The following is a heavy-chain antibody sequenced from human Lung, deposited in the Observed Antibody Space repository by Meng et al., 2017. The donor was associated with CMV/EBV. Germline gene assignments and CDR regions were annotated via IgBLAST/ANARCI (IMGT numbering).Heavy chain of an antibody. Sequence: GGSLRLSCAASGFTFSSFAMYWVRQAPGKGLEWVAVISYDGSNQYSEDSVRGRFTISSANYKNTLYLKMNSLRVEDTAVYYCARDKGGKHAFDIWGQGTMVTVSS. CDR3: ARDKGGKHAFDI. CDR1: GFTFSSFA. CDR2: ISYDGSNQ. V-gene: IGHV3-30-3*01. J-gene: IGHJ3*02. D-gene: IGHD1-26*01.